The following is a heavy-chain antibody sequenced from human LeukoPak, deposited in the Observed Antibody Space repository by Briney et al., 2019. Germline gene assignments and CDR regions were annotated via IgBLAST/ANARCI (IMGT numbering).Heavy chain of an antibody. Sequence: SEALSLTCALYGGSFSGYYWSWIRHPPGKGLEWIGQINHSGSTNNNPSLKSRGTISVATSKNQFSLKLSSVTAGDTAVYYCARHQRRLRYFDWSPSVFDYWGQGTLVTVSS. J-gene: IGHJ4*02. CDR1: GGSFSGYY. D-gene: IGHD3-9*01. CDR2: INHSGST. V-gene: IGHV4-34*04. CDR3: ARHQRRLRYFDWSPSVFDY.